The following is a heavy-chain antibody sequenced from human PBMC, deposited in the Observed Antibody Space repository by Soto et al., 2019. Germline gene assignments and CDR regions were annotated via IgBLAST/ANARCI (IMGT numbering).Heavy chain of an antibody. J-gene: IGHJ4*02. CDR2: ISYDGSHK. V-gene: IGHV3-30*18. CDR3: AKDGAPRSCSRSSCHPAGAY. Sequence: QVQLVESGGGVVQPGRSLRLSCAGSGFTFSNYGLHWVRQAPGKGLEWVAVISYDGSHKYDADSVKGRFTISRDNSNNMLYLQMDSLRAEDTAVYYCAKDGAPRSCSRSSCHPAGAYWGQGTLVTVSS. D-gene: IGHD2-15*01. CDR1: GFTFSNYG.